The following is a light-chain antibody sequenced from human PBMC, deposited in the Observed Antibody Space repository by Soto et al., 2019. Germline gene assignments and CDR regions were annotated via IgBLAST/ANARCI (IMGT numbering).Light chain of an antibody. J-gene: IGKJ4*01. CDR3: RQTLQIPT. Sequence: EVVMTQSPATLSVSPGERATLSCRASQSVSSHLAWYQQRPGQSPRLLIYGASTRATGVPARFSGSGSGTDFTLKISRVEAEDFGVYYCRQTLQIPTFGGGTKVEIK. CDR1: QSVSSH. V-gene: IGKV3-15*01. CDR2: GAS.